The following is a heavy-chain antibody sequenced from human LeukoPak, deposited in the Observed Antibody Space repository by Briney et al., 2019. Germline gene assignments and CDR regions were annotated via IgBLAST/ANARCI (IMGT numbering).Heavy chain of an antibody. CDR3: ARPSYRNSWYYLDY. J-gene: IGHJ4*02. CDR2: IYPGDSDT. V-gene: IGHV5-51*01. CDR1: GYSFTSQW. D-gene: IGHD6-13*01. Sequence: GESLKISCKGSGYSFTSQWIGWVRQMPGKGLEWMGIIYPGDSDTRYSPSFQGQVTISADKSISTVYLQWSSLKASDTAVYYCARPSYRNSWYYLDYWGQGTLVTVSS.